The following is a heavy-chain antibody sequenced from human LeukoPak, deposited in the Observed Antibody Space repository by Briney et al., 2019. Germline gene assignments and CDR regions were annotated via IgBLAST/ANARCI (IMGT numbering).Heavy chain of an antibody. CDR3: AKTIINYGDYAYYYGMDV. D-gene: IGHD4-17*01. J-gene: IGHJ6*04. Sequence: GRSLRLSCAASGFTFSSYGMQWVRQAPGKGLEWVAVISYDGSNKYYADSAEGRFTISRDNSKNTLYLQMNSLRAEDTAVYYCAKTIINYGDYAYYYGMDVWGKGTTVTVSS. CDR2: ISYDGSNK. CDR1: GFTFSSYG. V-gene: IGHV3-30*18.